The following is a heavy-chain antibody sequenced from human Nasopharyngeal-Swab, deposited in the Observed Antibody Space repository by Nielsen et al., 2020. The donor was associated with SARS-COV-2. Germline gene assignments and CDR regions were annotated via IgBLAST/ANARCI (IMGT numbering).Heavy chain of an antibody. J-gene: IGHJ4*02. CDR2: IKSKTDGGTT. CDR3: NTQRLGFSIYYFDY. V-gene: IGHV3-15*01. CDR1: GFTFSNAW. Sequence: SCAASGFTFSNAWMSWVRQAPGKGLEWVGRIKSKTDGGTTDYAAPVKGIFTISIDDYKNTQHLQMNSLKTEDTAVYYCNTQRLGFSIYYFDYWGQGTLVTVSS. D-gene: IGHD3-3*02.